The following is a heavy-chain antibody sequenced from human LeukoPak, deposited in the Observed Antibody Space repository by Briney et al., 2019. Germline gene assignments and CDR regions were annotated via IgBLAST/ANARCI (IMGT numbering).Heavy chain of an antibody. J-gene: IGHJ6*03. CDR3: ARLLSYYYYMDV. CDR2: IYYTGSA. CDR1: GGSISSYY. Sequence: SETLSLTCTVSGGSISSYYWSWIRQPPGKGLEWIGHIYYTGSAYYNPSLKSRVTISVDTSKNQFSLKLSSVTAADTAVYYCARLLSYYYYMDVWGKGTTVTISS. D-gene: IGHD2-15*01. V-gene: IGHV4-59*04.